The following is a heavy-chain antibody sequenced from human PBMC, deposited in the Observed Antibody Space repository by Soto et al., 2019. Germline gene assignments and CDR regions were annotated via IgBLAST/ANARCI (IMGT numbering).Heavy chain of an antibody. V-gene: IGHV3-23*01. CDR3: AKATATGGGAFDI. CDR1: GFICSSYD. J-gene: IGHJ3*02. CDR2: ILVSDST. D-gene: IGHD2-8*02. Sequence: PGGSLRLSCAASGFICSSYDMSWVRQAPGEALEWVSTILVSDSTHYDDSVRGRFTISRDRSKNTVYLQMNSLTAGDTAVYYCAKATATGGGAFDISGQGTMVTVSS.